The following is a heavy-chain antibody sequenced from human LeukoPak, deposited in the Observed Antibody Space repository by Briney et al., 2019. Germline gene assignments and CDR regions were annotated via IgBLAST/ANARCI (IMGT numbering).Heavy chain of an antibody. CDR2: ITSDGGST. CDR3: ARGVEMAGSGVDY. V-gene: IGHV3-64*01. D-gene: IGHD5-24*01. Sequence: PGGSLRLSCAASGFTFSGYSMHWVRQAPGNGLEYVSSITSDGGSTYHANSVKGRFTISRDNSKSTLYLQMGSLRAEDTAVYYCARGVEMAGSGVDYWGQGTLVTVSS. CDR1: GFTFSGYS. J-gene: IGHJ4*02.